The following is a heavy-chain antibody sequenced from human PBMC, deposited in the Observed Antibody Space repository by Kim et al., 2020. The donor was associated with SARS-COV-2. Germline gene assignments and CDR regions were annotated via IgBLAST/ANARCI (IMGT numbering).Heavy chain of an antibody. CDR1: GGSFSGYY. CDR3: ARDTTRGPPRPTYYYYGMDV. Sequence: SETLSLTCAVYGGSFSGYYWSWIRQPPGKGLEWIGEINHSGSTNYNPSLKSRVTISVDTSKNQFSLKLSSVTAADTAVYYCARDTTRGPPRPTYYYYGMDVWGQGTTVTVSS. V-gene: IGHV4-34*01. CDR2: INHSGST. D-gene: IGHD2-2*01. J-gene: IGHJ6*02.